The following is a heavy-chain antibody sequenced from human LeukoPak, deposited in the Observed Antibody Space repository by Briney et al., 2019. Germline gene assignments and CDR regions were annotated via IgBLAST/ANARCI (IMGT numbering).Heavy chain of an antibody. CDR1: GFTFSSYS. CDR2: ISSSSSYI. CDR3: ARDRPAAFYYMDV. V-gene: IGHV3-21*01. Sequence: GGSLRLSCAASGFTFSSYSMNWVRQPPGKGLEWVSSISSSSSYIYYADSVKGRFTISSDNAKNSLYLQMNSLRAEDTAVYYCARDRPAAFYYMDVWGKGTTVTVSS. J-gene: IGHJ6*03. D-gene: IGHD2-2*01.